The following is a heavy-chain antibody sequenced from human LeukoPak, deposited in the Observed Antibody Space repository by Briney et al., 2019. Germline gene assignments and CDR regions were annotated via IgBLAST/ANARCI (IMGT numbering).Heavy chain of an antibody. D-gene: IGHD3-3*01. V-gene: IGHV3-64*01. J-gene: IGHJ3*02. CDR3: ARAIITIFGVGSAFDI. Sequence: GGSLRLSCAASGFTMTAFAMGWVRQTPEKGLEYVAGISTTGDGAFYANSVKGRFTISRDNSNNMLYLQMGSLSAEDTAVYHCARAIITIFGVGSAFDIWGQGTVVTVSS. CDR2: ISTTGDGA. CDR1: GFTMTAFA.